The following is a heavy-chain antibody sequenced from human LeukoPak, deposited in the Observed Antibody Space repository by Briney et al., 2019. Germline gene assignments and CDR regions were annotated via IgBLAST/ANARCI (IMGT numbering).Heavy chain of an antibody. Sequence: SETLSLTCIVSNYSFSSGYYWGWIRQSPGKGLEWIGSVYHNGIIYYNRSLNNRITVSIDKSKNQVSLRLTSVTESDTAVYFCAGLRLLMDPTWFDPWGPGTLVIVSS. D-gene: IGHD2/OR15-2a*01. CDR2: VYHNGII. CDR1: NYSFSSGYY. J-gene: IGHJ5*02. CDR3: AGLRLLMDPTWFDP. V-gene: IGHV4-38-2*02.